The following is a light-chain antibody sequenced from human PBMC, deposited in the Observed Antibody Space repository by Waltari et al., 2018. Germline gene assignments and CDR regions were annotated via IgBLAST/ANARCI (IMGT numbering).Light chain of an antibody. V-gene: IGKV1-5*03. CDR1: QSISSW. Sequence: DIQMTQSPSTLSASVGDRVTITCRASQSISSWWAWYQQKPGKAPKHLIYKASSLESGVPSRFSGSGSGTEFTLTISSLQPDDFATYYCQQYNSYSYTFGQGTKLEIK. CDR3: QQYNSYSYT. CDR2: KAS. J-gene: IGKJ2*01.